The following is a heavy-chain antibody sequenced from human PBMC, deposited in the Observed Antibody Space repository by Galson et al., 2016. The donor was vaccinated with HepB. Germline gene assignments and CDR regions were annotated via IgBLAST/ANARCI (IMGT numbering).Heavy chain of an antibody. CDR1: GGSISPYY. D-gene: IGHD5-24*01. J-gene: IGHJ4*02. V-gene: IGHV4-4*07. CDR2: IYTSGST. Sequence: SETLSLTCSVSGGSISPYYWSWIRQPAGKGLEWIGRIYTSGSTNYNPSLKSRLIMSVDTSKNQFSLRLSSVTAADTAVYYCARGYNSLYDFDYWGLGTLVTVSS. CDR3: ARGYNSLYDFDY.